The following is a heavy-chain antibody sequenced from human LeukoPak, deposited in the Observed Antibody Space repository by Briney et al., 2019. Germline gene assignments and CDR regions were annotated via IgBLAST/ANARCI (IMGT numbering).Heavy chain of an antibody. CDR1: GGSISSGSYY. Sequence: SETLSLTCTVSGGSISSGSYYWSWIRQPAGKGLEWIGRIYTSGSTNYNPSLKSRVTISLDTSKNQFSLKLTSVTAADTAVYYCARGPPPPWDLLGGVGRVTFYFDYWGQGTLVTVSS. V-gene: IGHV4-61*02. CDR2: IYTSGST. D-gene: IGHD1-26*01. CDR3: ARGPPPPWDLLGGVGRVTFYFDY. J-gene: IGHJ4*02.